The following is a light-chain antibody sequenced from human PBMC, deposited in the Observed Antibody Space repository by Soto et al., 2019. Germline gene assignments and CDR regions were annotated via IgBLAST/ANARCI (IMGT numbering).Light chain of an antibody. CDR3: QQYGSSLPWT. CDR2: GVS. Sequence: EIVLTQSPGTLSLSPGERATLSCRASQSITSTYLAWYQQKPGQAPRPLIYGVSSRATGIPDRFSGSGSGTDFTLTISRLEPEDFAVYYCQQYGSSLPWTFGQGTKVEIK. V-gene: IGKV3-20*01. CDR1: QSITSTY. J-gene: IGKJ1*01.